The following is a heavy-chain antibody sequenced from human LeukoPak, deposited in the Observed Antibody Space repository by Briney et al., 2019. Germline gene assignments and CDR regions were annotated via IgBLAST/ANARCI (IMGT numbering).Heavy chain of an antibody. V-gene: IGHV3-53*01. J-gene: IGHJ3*02. CDR1: GFTVSSNY. CDR3: ARATKRQLLGAFDI. Sequence: GGSLRLSCAAPGFTVSSNYMSWVRQAPGKGLEWVSVIYSGGSTYYADSVKGRFTISRDNSKNTLYLQMNSLRAEDTAVYYCARATKRQLLGAFDIWGQGTMVTVSS. D-gene: IGHD1-1*01. CDR2: IYSGGST.